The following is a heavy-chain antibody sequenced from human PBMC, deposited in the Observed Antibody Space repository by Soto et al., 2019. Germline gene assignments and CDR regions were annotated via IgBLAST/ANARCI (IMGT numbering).Heavy chain of an antibody. CDR1: GFTFSSYA. Sequence: EVQLLESGGGLVQPGGSLRLACAASGFTFSSYAMSWVRQAPGKGLEWVSAISGSGGSTNYAESVKGRFTISRDNSKNTLYLQMNSLRAEDTAVYYCARDQGGTFDYWGQGTLVTVSS. J-gene: IGHJ4*02. D-gene: IGHD1-1*01. V-gene: IGHV3-23*01. CDR3: ARDQGGTFDY. CDR2: ISGSGGST.